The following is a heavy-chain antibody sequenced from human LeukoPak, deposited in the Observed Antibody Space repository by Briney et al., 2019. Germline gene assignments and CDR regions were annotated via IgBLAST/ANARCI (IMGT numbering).Heavy chain of an antibody. CDR1: GGSISSSSYY. CDR3: ARGSFRSIRFDP. D-gene: IGHD2-21*01. CDR2: IYYSRST. V-gene: IGHV4-39*01. Sequence: PETLSLTCTVPGGSISSSSYYWGWIRQPPGKGLEWIRRIYYSRSTYYNPSPKSRVTISVDTSKNQFSLKPSSVAAADTAVYYCARGSFRSIRFDPWRQGALVTVSS. J-gene: IGHJ5*02.